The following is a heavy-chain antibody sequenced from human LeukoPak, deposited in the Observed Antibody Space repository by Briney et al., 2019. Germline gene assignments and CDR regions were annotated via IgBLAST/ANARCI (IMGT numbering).Heavy chain of an antibody. CDR2: IFYSGST. V-gene: IGHV4-59*12. D-gene: IGHD1-26*01. J-gene: IGHJ3*02. CDR3: ARGPGGGSYSDAFDI. CDR1: GDSMSSYY. Sequence: KSSETLSLTCTVSGDSMSSYYWSWIRQPPGKGLEWIAYIFYSGSTSYNTSLKSGVAISMNTSRNQLSLKLSSVTAADTAVYYCARGPGGGSYSDAFDIWGQGTMVTVSS.